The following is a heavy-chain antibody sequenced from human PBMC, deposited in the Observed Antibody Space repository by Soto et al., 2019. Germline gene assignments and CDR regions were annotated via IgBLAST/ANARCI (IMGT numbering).Heavy chain of an antibody. V-gene: IGHV3-33*01. CDR2: IWYDGSNK. CDR1: GFTFSSYG. CDR3: ARGPPLLYSGSPLPLGY. J-gene: IGHJ4*02. D-gene: IGHD1-26*01. Sequence: QVQLVESGGGVVQPGRSLRLSCAASGFTFSSYGMHWVRQAPGKGLEWVAVIWYDGSNKYYADSVKGRFTISRDNSKNXRYLQMNSLRAEDTAVYYCARGPPLLYSGSPLPLGYWGQGTLVTVSS.